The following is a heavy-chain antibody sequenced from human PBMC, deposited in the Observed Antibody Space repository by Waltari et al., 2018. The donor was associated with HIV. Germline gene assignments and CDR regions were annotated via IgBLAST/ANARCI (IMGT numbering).Heavy chain of an antibody. CDR1: GGTFNSYT. CDR2: IAPQFDIA. Sequence: QVQLVQSGAEVKKPGSSVKVSCKASGGTFNSYTFSWVRQAPGQGLEWMGGIAPQFDIASYAQKFEGRVTITADESTSTVYMEMTSLTSSDTAVFFCASVAGVEGSIFYHYGLDVWGQGTTVIVSS. D-gene: IGHD3-3*02. V-gene: IGHV1-69*01. J-gene: IGHJ6*02. CDR3: ASVAGVEGSIFYHYGLDV.